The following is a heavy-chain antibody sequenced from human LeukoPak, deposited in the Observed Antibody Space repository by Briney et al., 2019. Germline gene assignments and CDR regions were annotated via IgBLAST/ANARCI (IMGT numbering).Heavy chain of an antibody. Sequence: GGSLRLSCAASGFTFSSYWMSWVRQAPGKGLEWVANIKQDGSEKYYVDSVKGRFTISRDNAKNSLYLQMNSLRAEDTAVYYCAKDRGAYFDSPFDYWGQGTLVTVSS. CDR2: IKQDGSEK. CDR1: GFTFSSYW. CDR3: AKDRGAYFDSPFDY. V-gene: IGHV3-7*01. D-gene: IGHD3-9*01. J-gene: IGHJ4*02.